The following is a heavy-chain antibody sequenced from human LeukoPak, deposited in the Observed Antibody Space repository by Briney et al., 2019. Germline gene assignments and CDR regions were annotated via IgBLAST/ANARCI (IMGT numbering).Heavy chain of an antibody. CDR3: ARVVDASLNGFDI. CDR1: GYRFTTYW. CDR2: IYPGDSDT. V-gene: IGHV5-51*01. Sequence: GESLKISCKVSGYRFTTYWIGWVRQMPGKGLEWMGIIYPGDSDTKYSPSFQGQVTISADKSISTAYLQWSSLKASDTAMYYCARVVDASLNGFDIWGQGAMATVSS. D-gene: IGHD2-2*01. J-gene: IGHJ3*02.